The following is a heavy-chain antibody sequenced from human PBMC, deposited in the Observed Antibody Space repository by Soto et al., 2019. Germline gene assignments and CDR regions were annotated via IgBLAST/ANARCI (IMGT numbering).Heavy chain of an antibody. Sequence: GGSLRLSCAASGLTFSDYYMSWIRQAPGKGLEWVSYITSSGSYTKYADSEKGRFTISRDNAKNSLYLQMNSLRAEDTAVYYCARELDGIDVWGQGTTVTVSS. CDR1: GLTFSDYY. CDR3: ARELDGIDV. CDR2: ITSSGSYT. J-gene: IGHJ6*02. V-gene: IGHV3-11*05.